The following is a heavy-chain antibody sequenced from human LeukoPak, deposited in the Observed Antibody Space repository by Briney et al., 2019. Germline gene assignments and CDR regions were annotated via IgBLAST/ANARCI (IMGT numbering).Heavy chain of an antibody. D-gene: IGHD6-13*01. CDR1: GFTFSSYS. CDR2: ISSSSSYI. CDR3: ARQDCMGSFRGTSSSSCLDFDY. V-gene: IGHV3-21*01. J-gene: IGHJ4*02. Sequence: GGSLRLSCAASGFTFSSYSMNWVRQAPGKGLEWVSSISSSSSYIYYADSVKGRFTISRDNAKNSLYLQMNSLRAEDTAVYYCARQDCMGSFRGTSSSSCLDFDYWGQGTLVTVSS.